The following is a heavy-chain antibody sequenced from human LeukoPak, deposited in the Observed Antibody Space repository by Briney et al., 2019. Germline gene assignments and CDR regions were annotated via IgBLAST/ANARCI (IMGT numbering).Heavy chain of an antibody. CDR2: ISYSGSR. CDR3: ARPRTEYSSSSRFDY. V-gene: IGHV4-59*08. J-gene: IGHJ4*02. Sequence: SETLSLTCTVSGGSISSYYWSWVRQAPGKGLEGMGYISYSGSRNYNPSLMSGGTISVDASKNQYSRKRKCMTGGDTAVYYCARPRTEYSSSSRFDYWGQGTLVTVSS. D-gene: IGHD6-6*01. CDR1: GGSISSYY.